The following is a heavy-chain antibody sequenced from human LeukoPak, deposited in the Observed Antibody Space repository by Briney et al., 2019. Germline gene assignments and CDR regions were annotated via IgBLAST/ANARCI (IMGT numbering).Heavy chain of an antibody. CDR3: ARDFSGYGYFDY. CDR1: GVSVSSGSYY. D-gene: IGHD5-12*01. CDR2: IYYSGNT. J-gene: IGHJ4*02. Sequence: PSETLSLTCIVSGVSVSSGSYYWSWIRQPPGEGLKWIGYIYYSGNTKYNPSLKSRVTISVDMSKNQSSLKLSSVTAAGTAVYYCARDFSGYGYFDYWGQGTLVTVSS. V-gene: IGHV4-61*01.